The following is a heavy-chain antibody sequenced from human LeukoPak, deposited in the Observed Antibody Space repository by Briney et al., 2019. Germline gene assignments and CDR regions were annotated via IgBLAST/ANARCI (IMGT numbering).Heavy chain of an antibody. D-gene: IGHD2-21*02. CDR1: GFTFDDYG. J-gene: IGHJ4*02. CDR2: INWNGGST. Sequence: GGSLRFSCAGSGFTFDDYGMSWVRQAPGKGLEWVSGINWNGGSTGYADSVKGRFTISRYNAKISLYLQLNSLRAEDTALYYCARSRRVGHIVVVTAQTYFDYCGQGTLVTVSS. V-gene: IGHV3-20*04. CDR3: ARSRRVGHIVVVTAQTYFDY.